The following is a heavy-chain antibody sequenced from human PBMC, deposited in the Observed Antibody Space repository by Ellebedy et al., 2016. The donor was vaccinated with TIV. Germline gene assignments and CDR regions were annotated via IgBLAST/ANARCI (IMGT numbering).Heavy chain of an antibody. CDR2: IPYDESDK. CDR1: GFTFSSYG. D-gene: IGHD2-2*01. J-gene: IGHJ6*02. V-gene: IGHV3-30*18. Sequence: GGSLRLXXAASGFTFSSYGMHWVRQAPGKGLEWVAVIPYDESDKYYADSVKGRFTISRDNSKNTLYLQMNSLRAEDTAVYYCAKARAAAYYYYYGMDVWGQGRTVTVSS. CDR3: AKARAAAYYYYYGMDV.